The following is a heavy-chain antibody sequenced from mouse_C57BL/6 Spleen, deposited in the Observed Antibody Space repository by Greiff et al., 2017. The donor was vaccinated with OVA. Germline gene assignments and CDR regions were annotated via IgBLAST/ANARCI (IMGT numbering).Heavy chain of an antibody. V-gene: IGHV1-69*01. D-gene: IGHD2-5*01. CDR1: GYTFTSYW. J-gene: IGHJ4*01. CDR3: ARKEDYSKGHYYAMDY. Sequence: QVQLQQPGAELVMPGASVKLSCKASGYTFTSYWMHWVKQRPGQGLEWIGEIDPSDSYTNYNQKFKGTSTLTVDKSYSTAYMQLSSLTSEDSAVYYCARKEDYSKGHYYAMDYWGQGTSVTVSS. CDR2: IDPSDSYT.